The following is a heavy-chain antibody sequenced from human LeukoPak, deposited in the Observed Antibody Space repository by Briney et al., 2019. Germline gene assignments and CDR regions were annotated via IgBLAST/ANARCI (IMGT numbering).Heavy chain of an antibody. D-gene: IGHD3-16*02. CDR1: GFTFSSYS. CDR3: ARVRLSYYFDY. J-gene: IGHJ4*02. CDR2: ISSSSYI. V-gene: IGHV3-21*01. Sequence: PGGSLRLSCAASGFTFSSYSMNWVRQAPGKGLEWVSSISSSSYIYYADSVKGRFTISRDNAKNTLYLQMNSLRDEDTAVYYCARVRLSYYFDYWGQGTLVTVSS.